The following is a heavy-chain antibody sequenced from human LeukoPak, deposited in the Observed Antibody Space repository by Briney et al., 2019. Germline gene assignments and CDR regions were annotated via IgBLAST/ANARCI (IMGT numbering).Heavy chain of an antibody. D-gene: IGHD2-15*01. CDR1: GFTFDDYA. CDR2: ISWNSGSI. V-gene: IGHV3-9*01. Sequence: GGSLRLSCAASGFTFDDYAMYWVRQAPGKGLEWVSGISWNSGSIGYADSVKGRFTISRDNAKNSLYLQMNSLRAEDTALYYCAKDGCISGSCYSGSWGQGTLVTVSS. CDR3: AKDGCISGSCYSGS. J-gene: IGHJ5*02.